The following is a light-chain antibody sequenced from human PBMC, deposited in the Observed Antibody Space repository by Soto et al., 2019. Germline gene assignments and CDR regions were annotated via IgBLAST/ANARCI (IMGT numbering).Light chain of an antibody. J-gene: IGKJ5*01. V-gene: IGKV3-15*01. Sequence: EIVMTQSPATLSVSPGERATLSCRASQSISSKLAWYQQKPGQAPRLLIYGASTRATGIPDRFSGSASGTEFTLTISSLQSEDFAIYYCQQYHNWPPYTFGQGTRLEIK. CDR1: QSISSK. CDR3: QQYHNWPPYT. CDR2: GAS.